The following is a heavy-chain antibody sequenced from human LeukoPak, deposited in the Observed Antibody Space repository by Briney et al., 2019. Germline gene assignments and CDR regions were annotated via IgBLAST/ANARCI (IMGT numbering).Heavy chain of an antibody. CDR2: ISGSGDST. J-gene: IGHJ2*01. D-gene: IGHD5-12*01. V-gene: IGHV3-23*01. Sequence: GGSLRLSCAASGFTFDDYAMHWVRQAPGKGLEWVSGISGSGDSTYYADSVKGRFTISRDNSKNTLNLQMNSLRAEDTAVYYCARPRVATVPYYWYFDLWGRGTLVTVSS. CDR3: ARPRVATVPYYWYFDL. CDR1: GFTFDDYA.